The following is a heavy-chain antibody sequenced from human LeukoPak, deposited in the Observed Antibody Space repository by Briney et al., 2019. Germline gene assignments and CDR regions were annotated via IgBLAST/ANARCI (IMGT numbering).Heavy chain of an antibody. J-gene: IGHJ3*02. CDR3: AKASGVPWADYAFDI. CDR1: GFTFTSYG. CDR2: ISYDGINK. V-gene: IGHV3-30*18. D-gene: IGHD3-10*01. Sequence: GRSLRLSCAASGFTFTSYGIHWVRQAPGKGLDWVAVISYDGINKYYADSVKGRFTISRDNSKNTLYLQMNSLRAEDTAVYYCAKASGVPWADYAFDIWGQGTMVTVSS.